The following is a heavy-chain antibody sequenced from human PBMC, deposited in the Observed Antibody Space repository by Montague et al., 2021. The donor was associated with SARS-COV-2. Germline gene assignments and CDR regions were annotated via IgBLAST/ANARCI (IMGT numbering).Heavy chain of an antibody. J-gene: IGHJ3*02. Sequence: TLSLTCTVSGGSISSGGYYWSWIRQHPGKGLEWIGYIYYSGSNYYNPSLKSRVTISVATSKNQFSLKLSSVPAADPAVYYCASARITMIVVVDAFDIWGQGTMVTVSS. D-gene: IGHD3-22*01. CDR2: IYYSGSN. CDR3: ASARITMIVVVDAFDI. V-gene: IGHV4-31*03. CDR1: GGSISSGGYY.